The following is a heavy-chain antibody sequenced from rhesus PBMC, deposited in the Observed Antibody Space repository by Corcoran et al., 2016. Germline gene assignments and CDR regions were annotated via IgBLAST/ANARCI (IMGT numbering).Heavy chain of an antibody. CDR1: GSPFTDYY. CDR3: RRGLDS. V-gene: IGHV1-138*01. CDR2: ITPKTGGT. Sequence: QVQLVQSGAEVKKPGSSVKVSCKAAGSPFTDYYMHWVRQAPGQGLEWMGEITPKTGGTNYAQKFQGRVPMTRDTSTSTAYMELSSLRSEDTAVYYCRRGLDSWGQGVVVTVSS. J-gene: IGHJ6*01.